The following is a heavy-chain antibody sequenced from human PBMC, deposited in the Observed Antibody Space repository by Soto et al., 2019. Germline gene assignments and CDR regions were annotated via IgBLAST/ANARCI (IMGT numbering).Heavy chain of an antibody. V-gene: IGHV3-33*01. CDR2: IVSDGSAI. D-gene: IGHD3-3*02. Sequence: ILSCAVSGFPFSFYGFHWVRQSPGKGLEWLGVIVSDGSAIYHADSLEGRFFISRDNSKDILYLQMNSLRVEDTAVYYCARDDAFDNENGFDMWGQGTMVTVSS. CDR3: ARDDAFDNENGFDM. CDR1: GFPFSFYG. J-gene: IGHJ3*02.